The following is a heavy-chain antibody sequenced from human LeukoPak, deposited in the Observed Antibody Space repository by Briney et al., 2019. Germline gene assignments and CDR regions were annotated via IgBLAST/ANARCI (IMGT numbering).Heavy chain of an antibody. CDR3: ARFGELFTHYYYYGMDV. Sequence: ASVKVSCKASGYTFTSYGISWVRQAPGQGLEWMGWISAYNGNTNYAQKLQGRVTMTTDTSTSTAYMELRSLRSDDTAVYYCARFGELFTHYYYYGMDVWGQGTTVTVSS. CDR1: GYTFTSYG. J-gene: IGHJ6*02. CDR2: ISAYNGNT. D-gene: IGHD3-10*01. V-gene: IGHV1-18*01.